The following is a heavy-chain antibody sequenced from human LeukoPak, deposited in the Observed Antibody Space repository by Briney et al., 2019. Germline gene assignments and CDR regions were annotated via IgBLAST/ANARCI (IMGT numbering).Heavy chain of an antibody. J-gene: IGHJ4*02. CDR3: AREFHPGHTSGWCLH. CDR2: ISAYNGNT. D-gene: IGHD6-19*01. Sequence: ASVKVSCTASGYTFTSYGISWVRQAPGQGLEWMGWISAYNGNTNYAQKLQGRVTMTSDTSTSTAYMELRSLRSDDTAVYYCAREFHPGHTSGWCLHWGQGTLVTVSS. CDR1: GYTFTSYG. V-gene: IGHV1-18*01.